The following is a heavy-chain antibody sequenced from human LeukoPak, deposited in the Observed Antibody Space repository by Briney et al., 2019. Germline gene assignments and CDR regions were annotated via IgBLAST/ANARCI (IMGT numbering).Heavy chain of an antibody. CDR1: GYTFTSYG. CDR3: ARDHRYCSSTSCYKDAFDI. CDR2: ISAYNGNT. D-gene: IGHD2-2*02. Sequence: ASAKVSCKASGYTFTSYGISWVRQAPGQGLEWMGWISAYNGNTNYAQKLQGRVTMTTDTSTSTAYMELRSLRSDDTAVYYCARDHRYCSSTSCYKDAFDIWGQGTMVTVSS. J-gene: IGHJ3*02. V-gene: IGHV1-18*01.